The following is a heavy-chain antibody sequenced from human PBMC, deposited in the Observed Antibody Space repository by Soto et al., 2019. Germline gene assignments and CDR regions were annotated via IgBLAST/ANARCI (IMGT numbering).Heavy chain of an antibody. CDR2: ISTYNGNS. V-gene: IGHV1-18*01. Sequence: QVQLVQSGGEVKKPGASVKVSCKGSGYSFITYGISWVRQAPGEGLEWMGWISTYNGNSNYAQKLPGRITVTTDTSTNTAYMALRSLRSDDTAVYYCARGDSSKPRGGLAYWGQGTLVTVSP. CDR3: ARGDSSKPRGGLAY. CDR1: GYSFITYG. D-gene: IGHD6-13*01. J-gene: IGHJ4*02.